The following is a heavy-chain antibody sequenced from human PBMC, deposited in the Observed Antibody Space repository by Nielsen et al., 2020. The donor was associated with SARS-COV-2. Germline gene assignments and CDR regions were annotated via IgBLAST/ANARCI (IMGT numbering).Heavy chain of an antibody. CDR2: ISYDGSNK. CDR3: GALPKGTYYYYYYMDV. D-gene: IGHD1-14*01. CDR1: GFTFSSYG. Sequence: GGSLRLSCAASGFTFSSYGMHWVRQAPGKGLEWVAVISYDGSNKYYADSVKGRFTISRDNSKNTLYLQMNSLRAEDTAVYYCGALPKGTYYYYYYMDVWGKGTTVPSP. V-gene: IGHV3-33*05. J-gene: IGHJ6*03.